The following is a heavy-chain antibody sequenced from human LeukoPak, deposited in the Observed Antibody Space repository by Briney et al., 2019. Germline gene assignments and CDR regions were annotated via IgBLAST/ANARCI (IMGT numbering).Heavy chain of an antibody. CDR1: GGSITNYY. J-gene: IGHJ4*02. D-gene: IGHD3-3*01. CDR3: AREDRAQIRCLEGPLFDY. Sequence: SETLSLTCTVSGGSITNYYWAWIRKPPGKGLEWIGNIYYTGGTKYNPSLRSRVTISVDTSKNQFSLKLSSVTAADTAVYYCAREDRAQIRCLEGPLFDYWGQGTLVTVSS. V-gene: IGHV4-59*12. CDR2: IYYTGGT.